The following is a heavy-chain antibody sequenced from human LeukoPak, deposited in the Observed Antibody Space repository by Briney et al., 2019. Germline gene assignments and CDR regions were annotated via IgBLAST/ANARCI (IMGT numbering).Heavy chain of an antibody. CDR1: GDSVSSNSAA. D-gene: IGHD6-19*01. CDR3: ARGPPAVAVDFYHYYMDV. V-gene: IGHV6-1*01. CDR2: TYYRSKWYN. J-gene: IGHJ6*03. Sequence: SQTLSLSCAISGDSVSSNSAAWNWIRQSPSRGLEWLGRTYYRSKWYNDYAVSVKSRITINPDTSKNQFSLQLNSVTPEDTAVYYCARGPPAVAVDFYHYYMDVWGKGTTVTVSS.